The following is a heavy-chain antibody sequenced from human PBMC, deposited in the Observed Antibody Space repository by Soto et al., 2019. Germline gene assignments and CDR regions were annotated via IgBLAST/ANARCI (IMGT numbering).Heavy chain of an antibody. CDR3: TRETSYYFGY. V-gene: IGHV3-74*01. J-gene: IGHJ4*02. Sequence: GGSLRLSCAASGFTFSSYWMHWVRQAPGKGLVWVSRINSDGSSTRYADSVKGRFTISRDNAKNTLYLQMNSLRAEDMAVYCCTRETSYYFGYWGQGTLVTVSS. CDR2: INSDGSST. CDR1: GFTFSSYW.